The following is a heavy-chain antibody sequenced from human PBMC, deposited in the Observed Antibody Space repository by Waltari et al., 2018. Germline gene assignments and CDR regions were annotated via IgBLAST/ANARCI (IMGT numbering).Heavy chain of an antibody. V-gene: IGHV1-69-2*01. J-gene: IGHJ3*02. CDR1: GYHFTAYY. CDR3: ATTRFFAFDI. D-gene: IGHD3-3*01. Sequence: VPLVQSGAEVKKPGAPVKLSGKVSGYHFTAYYSHRVQQAPGKGLGWMGLVDPEDGETIYAEKFQGRVTITADTSTDTAYMELSSLRSEDTAVYYCATTRFFAFDIWGQGTMVTVSS. CDR2: VDPEDGET.